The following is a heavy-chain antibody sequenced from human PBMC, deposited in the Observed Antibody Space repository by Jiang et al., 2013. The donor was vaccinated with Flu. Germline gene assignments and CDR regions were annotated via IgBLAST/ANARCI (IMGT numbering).Heavy chain of an antibody. Sequence: GSGLVKPSETLSLTCTISRNSISSYYWSWIRQPAGKGLEWIGRIYSSGSANYNPSLNSRVSMSVDTSKNQFSLRLRSVTAADTALYYCAITYYFDSSSYSSNDAFDLWGQGTMVTVSS. CDR2: IYSSGSA. D-gene: IGHD3-22*01. J-gene: IGHJ3*01. CDR1: RNSISSYY. CDR3: AITYYFDSSSYSSNDAFDL. V-gene: IGHV4-4*07.